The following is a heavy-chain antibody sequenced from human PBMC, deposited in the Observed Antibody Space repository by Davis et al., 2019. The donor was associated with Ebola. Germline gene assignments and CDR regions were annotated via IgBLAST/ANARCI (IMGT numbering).Heavy chain of an antibody. CDR2: ISYDGSNK. Sequence: PGGSLRLSCAASGFTFSSYAMHWVRQAPGKGLEWVAVISYDGSNKYYADSVKGRFTISRDNSKNTLYLQMNSLRAEDTAVYYCANENWNADYYYYMDVWGKGTTVTVSS. J-gene: IGHJ6*03. D-gene: IGHD1-1*01. CDR3: ANENWNADYYYYMDV. CDR1: GFTFSSYA. V-gene: IGHV3-30*18.